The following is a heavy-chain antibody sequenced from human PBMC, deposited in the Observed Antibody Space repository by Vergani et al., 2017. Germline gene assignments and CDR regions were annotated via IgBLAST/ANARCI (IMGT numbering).Heavy chain of an antibody. CDR2: IYHSGST. J-gene: IGHJ4*02. CDR3: ARERNIVVVVAEVDDTFFDY. V-gene: IGHV4-38-2*02. CDR1: GYSISSGYY. Sequence: QVQLQQWGAGLLKPSETLSLTCAVSGYSISSGYYWGWIRQPPGKGLEWIGSIYHSGSTYYNPSLKSRVTISVDTSKNQFSLKLSSVTAADTAVYYCARERNIVVVVAEVDDTFFDYWGQGTLVTVSS. D-gene: IGHD2-15*01.